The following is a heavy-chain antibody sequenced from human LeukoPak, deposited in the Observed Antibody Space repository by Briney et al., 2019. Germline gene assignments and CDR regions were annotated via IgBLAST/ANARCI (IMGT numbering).Heavy chain of an antibody. CDR3: TRLFQNGMDV. CDR2: IYPGDSDT. CDR1: GSYYTSHW. V-gene: IGHV5-51*01. J-gene: IGHJ6*02. Sequence: GASLQISCKGSGSYYTSHWIGWVRQLPGKGLEWMGIIYPGDSDTTYTPSFQGQVTISVDTSISTAYLQGSSLKASDTAVYYCTRLFQNGMDVGGQGTTVTVSS.